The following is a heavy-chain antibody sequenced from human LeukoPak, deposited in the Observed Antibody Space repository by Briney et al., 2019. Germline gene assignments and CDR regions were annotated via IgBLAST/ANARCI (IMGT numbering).Heavy chain of an antibody. J-gene: IGHJ4*02. CDR2: IYYSGST. D-gene: IGHD3-10*01. V-gene: IGHV4-30-4*08. Sequence: VSGPTLVNPTQTLTLTCTFSGFSLRTTGMCVSCIRQPPGKGLESIRYIYYSGSTYYNPSLKSRVTISVDTSKNQFSLKLSSVTAADTAVYYCARERPHYYGSGSYCDYWGQGTLVTVSS. CDR1: GFSLRTTGMC. CDR3: ARERPHYYGSGSYCDY.